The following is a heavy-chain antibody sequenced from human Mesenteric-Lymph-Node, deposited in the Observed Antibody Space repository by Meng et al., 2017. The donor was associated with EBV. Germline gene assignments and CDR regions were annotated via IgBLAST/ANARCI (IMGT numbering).Heavy chain of an antibody. CDR1: GYTFTSYD. CDR2: MNPNSGDT. D-gene: IGHD4-23*01. V-gene: IGHV1-8*01. CDR3: ARGRWAMVTSPD. J-gene: IGHJ4*02. Sequence: QVQLVQSGAEVRKPGASVKVSCKASGYTFTSYDLNWVRQATGQGLEYMGWMNPNSGDTGYAQKFQGRVSMTRNTSIGTAYMELSSLRSEDTAVYYCARGRWAMVTSPDWGRGTLVTVSS.